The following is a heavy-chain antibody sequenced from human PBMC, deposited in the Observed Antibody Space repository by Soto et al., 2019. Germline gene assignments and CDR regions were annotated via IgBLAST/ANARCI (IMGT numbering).Heavy chain of an antibody. V-gene: IGHV1-69*02. CDR2: IIPMLEIA. J-gene: IGHJ4*02. Sequence: QVQLEQSGAEVKKPGSSVKVSCKASGGTFSGYSISWVRQAPGQGLEWMGRIIPMLEIANYAQKFQDRVAIISDKSTTTASIELSSLRSEDTAVYFCTTSLKQLSYFDYWCQGTLVSVSS. CDR1: GGTFSGYS. CDR3: TTSLKQLSYFDY. D-gene: IGHD6-13*01.